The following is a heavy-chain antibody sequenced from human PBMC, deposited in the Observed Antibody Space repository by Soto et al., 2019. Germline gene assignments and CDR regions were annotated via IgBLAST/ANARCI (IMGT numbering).Heavy chain of an antibody. Sequence: GASVKVSCKASGYTFTSYGISWVRQAPGQGLEWMGWMNPNSGNTGYAQKFQGRVTMTRNTSISTAYMELSSLRSEDTAVYYCASSGYRYGFYYYYGMDVWGQGTTVTVSS. D-gene: IGHD5-18*01. CDR3: ASSGYRYGFYYYYGMDV. CDR2: MNPNSGNT. J-gene: IGHJ6*02. V-gene: IGHV1-8*02. CDR1: GYTFTSYG.